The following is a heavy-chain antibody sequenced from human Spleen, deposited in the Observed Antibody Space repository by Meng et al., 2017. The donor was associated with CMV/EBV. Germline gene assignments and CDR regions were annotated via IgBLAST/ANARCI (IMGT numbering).Heavy chain of an antibody. J-gene: IGHJ4*02. CDR3: ARDEKWLRLGCGCYF. V-gene: IGHV3-30*04. CDR1: GFTFSSYA. D-gene: IGHD5-12*01. Sequence: GGSLRLSCAASGFTFSSYAMHWVRQAPGKGLEWVAVISYDGTNKYYADSVKGRFTISRDNSKNTLYLQMNSLRAEDTAVYYCARDEKWLRLGCGCYFWGQGTLVTVS. CDR2: ISYDGTNK.